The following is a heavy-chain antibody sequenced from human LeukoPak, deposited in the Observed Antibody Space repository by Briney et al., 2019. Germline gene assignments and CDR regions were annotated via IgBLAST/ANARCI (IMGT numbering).Heavy chain of an antibody. V-gene: IGHV1-69*13. Sequence: SVKVSCKASGGTFSSYAISWVRQAPGRGLEWMGGIIPIFGTANYAQKFQGRVTITADESTSTAYMELSSLRSEDTAVYYCARDPERGYSGYDTADYWGQGTLVTVSS. CDR2: IIPIFGTA. J-gene: IGHJ4*02. D-gene: IGHD5-12*01. CDR1: GGTFSSYA. CDR3: ARDPERGYSGYDTADY.